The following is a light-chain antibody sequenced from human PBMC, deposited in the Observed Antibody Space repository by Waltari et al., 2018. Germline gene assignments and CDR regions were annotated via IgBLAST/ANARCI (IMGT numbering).Light chain of an antibody. CDR2: GKE. V-gene: IGLV3-19*01. CDR1: IPPPMY. J-gene: IGLJ2*01. CDR3: SSRNGRASQVV. Sequence: SSGLTQDPAVSVVLGQTIRITCPGAIPPPMYANWNLGKTGQAPVLVMFGKEKRPSGVPDRISGESSETTSSLIITGAQAEDEADYYCSSRNGRASQVVFAGGTKVTVL.